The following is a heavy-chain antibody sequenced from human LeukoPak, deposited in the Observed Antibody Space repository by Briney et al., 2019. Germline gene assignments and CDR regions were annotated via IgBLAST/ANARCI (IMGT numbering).Heavy chain of an antibody. D-gene: IGHD4-23*01. CDR1: GCTLTSYH. CDR3: ARGDYGGNSADS. CDR2: INPGGGT. Sequence: ASVKVSCKSSGCTLTSYHFHWVRQAPGQGLEWMGVINPGGGTSYAQKFQGRVTMTRDTSTRRVYMELSSLRSEDTALYYCARGDYGGNSADSWGQGTLVTVSS. J-gene: IGHJ5*01. V-gene: IGHV1-46*01.